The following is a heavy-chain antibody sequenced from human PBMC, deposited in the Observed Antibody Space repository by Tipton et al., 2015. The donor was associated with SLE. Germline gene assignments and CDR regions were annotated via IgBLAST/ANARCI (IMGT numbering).Heavy chain of an antibody. CDR1: GGSISTSSYY. Sequence: ILSLTCTVSGGSISTSSYYWAWIRQPPGKGLECIGNINYSGTTSYNPSLRSRVTMSVDTSQNQFSLTLSSVTAADTAIYYCARWNFVTMTGGFDIWGQGTMFTVSS. CDR3: ARWNFVTMTGGFDI. V-gene: IGHV4-39*07. D-gene: IGHD1-7*01. CDR2: INYSGTT. J-gene: IGHJ3*02.